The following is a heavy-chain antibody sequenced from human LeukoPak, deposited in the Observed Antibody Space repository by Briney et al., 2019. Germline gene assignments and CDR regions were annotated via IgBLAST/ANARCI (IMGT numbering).Heavy chain of an antibody. CDR2: IYHSGST. CDR3: ARGPGYSSGWYNWYFDL. CDR1: GGSISSSNW. D-gene: IGHD6-19*01. V-gene: IGHV4-4*02. J-gene: IGHJ2*01. Sequence: SGTLSLTCAVSGGSISSSNWWSWVRQPPGKGPEWIGEIYHSGSTNYNPSLKSRVTMSVDTSKNQFSLKLSSVTAADTAVYYCARGPGYSSGWYNWYFDLWGRGTLVTVSS.